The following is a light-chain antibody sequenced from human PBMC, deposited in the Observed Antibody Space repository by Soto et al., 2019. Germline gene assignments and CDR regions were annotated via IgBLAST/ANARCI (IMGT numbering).Light chain of an antibody. CDR2: AAS. Sequence: VMTLPVPTLAVKAGEGANLSCRASHSVSSSLAWYQQKPGQAPRLVIYAASTRATGIPDRFSGSVSGTEFTLTLSSLQSEDFAVYYCQQYNEWPPFTFGQGRLLEVK. V-gene: IGKV3-15*01. J-gene: IGKJ5*01. CDR1: HSVSSS. CDR3: QQYNEWPPFT.